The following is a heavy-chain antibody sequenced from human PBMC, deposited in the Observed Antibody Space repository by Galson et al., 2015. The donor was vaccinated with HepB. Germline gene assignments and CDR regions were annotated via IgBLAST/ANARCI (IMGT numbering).Heavy chain of an antibody. V-gene: IGHV3-23*01. CDR1: GFTFSNYA. D-gene: IGHD6-13*01. J-gene: IGHJ3*02. CDR3: AKDLNGRQLFPDVFDI. CDR2: ISGSGGST. Sequence: SLRLSCAASGFTFSNYAMSWVRQAPGKGLEWVSNISGSGGSTYYADSVKGRITISRDNSKNTLYLLMNSLRAEDTAVYYCAKDLNGRQLFPDVFDIRGQGTMVTVSS.